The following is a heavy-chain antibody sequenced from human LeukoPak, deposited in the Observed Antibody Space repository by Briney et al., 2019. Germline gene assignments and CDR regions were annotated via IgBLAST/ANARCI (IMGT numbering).Heavy chain of an antibody. Sequence: SETLSLTCAVYGGSFSGYYWSCIRQPPGKGLEWIGEINHSGSTNYNPSLKSRVTISVDTSKNQFSLKLSSVTAADTAVYYCARMTGGLIPYWGQGTLVTVSS. CDR3: ARMTGGLIPY. V-gene: IGHV4-34*01. CDR1: GGSFSGYY. J-gene: IGHJ4*02. CDR2: INHSGST.